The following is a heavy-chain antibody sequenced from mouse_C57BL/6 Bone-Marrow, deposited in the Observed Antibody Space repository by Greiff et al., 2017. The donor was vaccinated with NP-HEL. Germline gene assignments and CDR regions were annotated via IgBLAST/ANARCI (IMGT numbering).Heavy chain of an antibody. CDR1: GYTFTDYY. CDR2: IYPGSGNT. D-gene: IGHD1-1*01. Sequence: QVQLKQSGAELVRPGASVKLSCKASGYTFTDYYINWVKQRPGQGLEWIARIYPGSGNTYYNEKFKGKATLTAEKSSSTAYMQLSSLTSEDSAVYFCARYGSSEGFDYWGQGTTLTVSS. J-gene: IGHJ2*01. CDR3: ARYGSSEGFDY. V-gene: IGHV1-76*01.